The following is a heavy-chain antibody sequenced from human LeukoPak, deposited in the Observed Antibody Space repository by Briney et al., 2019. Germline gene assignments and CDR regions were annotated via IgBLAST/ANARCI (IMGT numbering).Heavy chain of an antibody. CDR1: GGSFSGYY. Sequence: PSETLSLTCAVYGGSFSGYYWSWIRQPPGKGLEWIGYIYYSGSTNYNPSLKSRVTISVDTSKNQFSLKLSSVTAADTAVYYCARDRRAPLGYYYYMDVWGKGTTVTISS. V-gene: IGHV4-59*01. J-gene: IGHJ6*03. D-gene: IGHD6-6*01. CDR2: IYYSGST. CDR3: ARDRRAPLGYYYYMDV.